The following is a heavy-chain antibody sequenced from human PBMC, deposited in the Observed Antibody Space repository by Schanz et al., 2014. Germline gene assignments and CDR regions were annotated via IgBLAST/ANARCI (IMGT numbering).Heavy chain of an antibody. CDR3: AKDPHRDYGGKPQTFDI. V-gene: IGHV3-33*05. D-gene: IGHD4-17*01. Sequence: QVHLVESGGGVVQPGGSLRLSCAASGFIFRTYGMHWVRQAPGKGLEWVAVISYHGSERYYADSVKGRFTISRDNSKNTLYLQMSSLRAEDTALYYCAKDPHRDYGGKPQTFDIWGQGTMVTVSS. CDR1: GFIFRTYG. J-gene: IGHJ3*02. CDR2: ISYHGSER.